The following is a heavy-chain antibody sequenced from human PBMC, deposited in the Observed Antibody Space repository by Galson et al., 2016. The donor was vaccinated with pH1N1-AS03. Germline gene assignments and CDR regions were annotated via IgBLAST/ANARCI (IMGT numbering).Heavy chain of an antibody. CDR1: GFSFSSYW. CDR2: INYDGSSA. CDR3: ARDDDGTTDLDS. D-gene: IGHD1-1*01. V-gene: IGHV3-74*01. J-gene: IGHJ4*02. Sequence: SLRLSCAASGFSFSSYWMHWVRQAPGKGLVWVSYINYDGSSATYADSVKGRFTISRDNAKNTLYLQMNSLTAEDTAVYFCARDDDGTTDLDSWGQGTLVTVFS.